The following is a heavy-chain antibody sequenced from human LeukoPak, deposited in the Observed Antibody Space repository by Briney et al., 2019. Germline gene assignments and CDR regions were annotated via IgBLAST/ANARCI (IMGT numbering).Heavy chain of an antibody. CDR3: ARAAGFGELGGPDYFDS. CDR1: GFTFSSYS. D-gene: IGHD3-10*01. Sequence: PGGSLRLSCAASGFTFSSYSMKWVRQAPGKGLEWVSSISSISTYIYYADSVKGRFTISRDNAKNSLYLQMNNLRAEDTAVYFCARAAGFGELGGPDYFDSWGQGTLVTVSS. V-gene: IGHV3-21*01. CDR2: ISSISTYI. J-gene: IGHJ4*02.